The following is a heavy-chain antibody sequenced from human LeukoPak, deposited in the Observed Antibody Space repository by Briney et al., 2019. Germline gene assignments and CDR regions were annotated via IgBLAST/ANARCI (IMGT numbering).Heavy chain of an antibody. CDR3: ARTVYSRFAYYYYGMDV. CDR1: GYTFTSYD. CDR2: INPNSGNT. J-gene: IGHJ6*02. Sequence: ASVKVSCKASGYTFTSYDINWVRQATGQGLEWMGWINPNSGNTGYAQKFQGRVTMTRNTSISTAYMELSSLRSEDTAVYYCARTVYSRFAYYYYGMDVWGQGTTVTVSS. D-gene: IGHD6-13*01. V-gene: IGHV1-8*01.